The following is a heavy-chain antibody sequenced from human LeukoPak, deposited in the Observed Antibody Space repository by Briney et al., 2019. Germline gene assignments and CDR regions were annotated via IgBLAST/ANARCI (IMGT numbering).Heavy chain of an antibody. CDR1: GYTFTTYY. Sequence: GASVKVSCKASGYTFTTYYMRWVRQAPGQGLEWMGIINPLGGSTTYAHKFQDRLTMTRDTPTSTVYMELSSLRSEDTAVYYCARVHDFWSGFFDYWGQGTLVTVSS. CDR2: INPLGGST. J-gene: IGHJ4*02. D-gene: IGHD3-3*01. V-gene: IGHV1-46*01. CDR3: ARVHDFWSGFFDY.